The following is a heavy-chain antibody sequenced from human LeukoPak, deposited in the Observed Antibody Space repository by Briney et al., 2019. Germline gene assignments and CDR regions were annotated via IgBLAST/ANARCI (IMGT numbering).Heavy chain of an antibody. V-gene: IGHV4-61*02. CDR2: IYTSGST. CDR3: ARHVRELRRAAFDI. Sequence: SSETLSLTCTVSGGSISSGSYYWSWIRQPAGKGLEWIGRIYTSGSTNYNPSLKSRVTISVDTSKNQFSLKLSSVTAADTAVYYCARHVRELRRAAFDIWGQGTMVTVSS. J-gene: IGHJ3*02. CDR1: GGSISSGSYY. D-gene: IGHD1-26*01.